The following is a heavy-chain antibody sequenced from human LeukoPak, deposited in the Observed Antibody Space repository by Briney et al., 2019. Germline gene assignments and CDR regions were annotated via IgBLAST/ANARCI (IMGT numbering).Heavy chain of an antibody. CDR3: ARGRGCSSTSCDDYFDY. J-gene: IGHJ4*02. D-gene: IGHD2-2*01. CDR1: GYTFTSYG. Sequence: ASVKGSCKASGYTFTSYGISWVRQAPGQGLEWMGWISAYNGNTNYAQKLQGRVTMTTDTSTSTAYMELRSLRSDDTAVYYCARGRGCSSTSCDDYFDYWAREPWSPSPQ. CDR2: ISAYNGNT. V-gene: IGHV1-18*01.